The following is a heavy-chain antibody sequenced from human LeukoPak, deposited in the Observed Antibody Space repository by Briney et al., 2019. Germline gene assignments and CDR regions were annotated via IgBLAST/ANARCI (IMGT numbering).Heavy chain of an antibody. CDR3: ARVGGLWFGEL. V-gene: IGHV3-21*01. CDR1: GFTFSSYS. D-gene: IGHD3-10*01. J-gene: IGHJ4*02. CDR2: ISSSSSHI. Sequence: GGSLRLSCAVSGFTFSSYSMSWVRQAPGKGLEWVSSISSSSSHIYYADSVKGRFIISRDNAKNSLYLQMNSLSTDDTAVYYCARVGGLWFGELWGQGTLVTVSS.